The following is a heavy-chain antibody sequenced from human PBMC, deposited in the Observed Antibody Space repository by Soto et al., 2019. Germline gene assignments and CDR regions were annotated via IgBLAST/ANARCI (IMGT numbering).Heavy chain of an antibody. CDR3: ARQSYSGSYYTNHYYYYGMDV. CDR2: IYPGDSDT. CDR1: GYSVTSYW. V-gene: IGHV5-51*01. J-gene: IGHJ6*02. D-gene: IGHD1-26*01. Sequence: PGESLKISCKGSGYSVTSYWIGWVRQMPGKGLEWMGIIYPGDSDTRYSPSFQGQVTISADKSISTAYLQWSSLKASDTAMYYCARQSYSGSYYTNHYYYYGMDVWGQGTTVTVSS.